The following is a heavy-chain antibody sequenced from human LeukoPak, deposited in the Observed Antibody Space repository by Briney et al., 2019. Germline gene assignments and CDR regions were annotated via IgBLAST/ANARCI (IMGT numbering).Heavy chain of an antibody. Sequence: SETLSLTCTVSGGSISSSSYYWGWIRQPPGKGLEWIGSIYYSGSTYYNPSLKSRVTISVDTSKNQFSLKLSSVTAADTAVYYCARRPGGSSVYYFDYWGQGTLVTVSS. J-gene: IGHJ4*02. CDR1: GGSISSSSYY. CDR3: ARRPGGSSVYYFDY. CDR2: IYYSGST. D-gene: IGHD6-6*01. V-gene: IGHV4-39*01.